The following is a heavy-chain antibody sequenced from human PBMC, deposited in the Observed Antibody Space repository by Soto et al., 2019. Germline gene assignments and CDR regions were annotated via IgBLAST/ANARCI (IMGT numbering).Heavy chain of an antibody. D-gene: IGHD2-2*01. Sequence: EVQLVESGGGLVKPGGSLRLSCAASGFTFSSYSMNWVRQAPGKGLEWVSSISSSSSYIYYADSVKGRFTISRDNAKNSLYLQMNSLRADDTAVYYCARHLLVGPAAKPWFDPWGQGTLVTVSS. CDR2: ISSSSSYI. CDR3: ARHLLVGPAAKPWFDP. J-gene: IGHJ5*02. CDR1: GFTFSSYS. V-gene: IGHV3-21*01.